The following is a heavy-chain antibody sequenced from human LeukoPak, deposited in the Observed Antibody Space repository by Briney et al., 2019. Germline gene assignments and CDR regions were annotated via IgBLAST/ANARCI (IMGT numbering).Heavy chain of an antibody. J-gene: IGHJ4*02. V-gene: IGHV3-11*01. CDR3: ARLSGTYSRGGDH. D-gene: IGHD1-26*01. CDR2: ISTTGTTI. CDR1: GFTFSDYY. Sequence: GGSLRLSCAASGFTFSDYYMSWVRQAPGKGLEWVSYISTTGTTIFYADSVKGRFTISRDNAKNSLYLQMNSLRVEDSAVYYCARLSGTYSRGGDHWGQGTLVTVSS.